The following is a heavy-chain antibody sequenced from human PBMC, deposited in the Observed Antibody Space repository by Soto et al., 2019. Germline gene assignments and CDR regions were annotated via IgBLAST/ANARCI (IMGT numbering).Heavy chain of an antibody. CDR1: GFTFSSYW. Sequence: GGSLRLSCAASGFTFSSYWMHWVRQAPGKGLVWVSRINSDGSSTSYADSVKGRFTISRDNAKNTLYLQMNSLRAEDTAVYYCARVPAAMIFGYFDYWGQGTLVTVSS. D-gene: IGHD2-2*01. V-gene: IGHV3-74*01. CDR2: INSDGSST. CDR3: ARVPAAMIFGYFDY. J-gene: IGHJ4*02.